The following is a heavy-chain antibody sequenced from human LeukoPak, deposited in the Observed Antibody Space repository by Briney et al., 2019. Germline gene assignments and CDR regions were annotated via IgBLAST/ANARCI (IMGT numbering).Heavy chain of an antibody. CDR1: GFTFSSYA. J-gene: IGHJ4*02. CDR3: AKDTLELWSGELSYFDY. D-gene: IGHD3-10*01. Sequence: GGSLRLSCAASGFTFSSYAMSWVRQAPGKGLEWVSAISGSGGSTYYADSVKGRFTISRDNSKNTLYLQMNSLRAEDTAVYYCAKDTLELWSGELSYFDYWGQGTLVTVSS. V-gene: IGHV3-23*01. CDR2: ISGSGGST.